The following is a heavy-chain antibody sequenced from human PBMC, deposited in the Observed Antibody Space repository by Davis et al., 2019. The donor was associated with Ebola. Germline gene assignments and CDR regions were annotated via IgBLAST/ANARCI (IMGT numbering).Heavy chain of an antibody. CDR3: ARHPMVRDQDYYYYMDV. D-gene: IGHD3-10*01. CDR2: IDPSDSYT. J-gene: IGHJ6*03. Sequence: PGGSLRLSCKGSGYSFTSYWIGWVRQMPGKGLEWMGRIDPSDSYTNYSPSFQGHVTISADKSISTAYLQWSSLKASDTAMYYCARHPMVRDQDYYYYMDVWGKGTTVTVSS. CDR1: GYSFTSYW. V-gene: IGHV5-10-1*01.